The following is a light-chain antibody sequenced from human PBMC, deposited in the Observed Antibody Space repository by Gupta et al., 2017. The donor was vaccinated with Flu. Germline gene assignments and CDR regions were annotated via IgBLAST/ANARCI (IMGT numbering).Light chain of an antibody. V-gene: IGKV3-15*01. Sequence: EIVMTQSPATLSVSPGERATLSCRASQSVSSNLDWNQQKPGQAPRLLIYGASTSDTGIPVRFSGSGYGTELALTISIRQLEDFAVYNCQCDKNWPPDTFGQGTKVEIK. CDR2: GAS. CDR3: QCDKNWPPDT. J-gene: IGKJ2*01. CDR1: QSVSSN.